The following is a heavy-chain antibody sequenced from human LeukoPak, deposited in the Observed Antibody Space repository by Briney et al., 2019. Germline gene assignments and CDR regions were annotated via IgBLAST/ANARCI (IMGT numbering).Heavy chain of an antibody. J-gene: IGHJ4*02. CDR2: IRSDGNYT. D-gene: IGHD1-26*01. CDR3: ARGSGSYHDY. V-gene: IGHV3-74*01. CDR1: GFTFSSYW. Sequence: GGSLRLSCAASGFTFSSYWMHWVRQAPGKGLVWVSRIRSDGNYTSYADSVKGRLSVSRDNAKNTLYLQMSTLRAEDTAVYYCARGSGSYHDYWGQGTLVTVSS.